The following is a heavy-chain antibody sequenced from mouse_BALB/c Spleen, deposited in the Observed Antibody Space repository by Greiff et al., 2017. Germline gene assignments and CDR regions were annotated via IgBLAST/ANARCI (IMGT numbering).Heavy chain of an antibody. J-gene: IGHJ2*01. Sequence: EVNVVESGGGLVQPGGSLKLSCAASGFTFSSYGMSWVRQTPDKRLELVATINSNGGSTYYPDSVKGRFTISRDNAKNTLYLQMSSLKSEDTAMYYCARDLLTFDYWGQGTTLTVSS. CDR1: GFTFSSYG. D-gene: IGHD2-1*01. CDR3: ARDLLTFDY. CDR2: INSNGGST. V-gene: IGHV5-6-3*01.